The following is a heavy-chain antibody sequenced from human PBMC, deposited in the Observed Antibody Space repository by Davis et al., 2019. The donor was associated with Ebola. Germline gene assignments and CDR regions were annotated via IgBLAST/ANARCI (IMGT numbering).Heavy chain of an antibody. CDR1: GFTVSSNY. CDR2: IYSGGST. D-gene: IGHD6-19*01. J-gene: IGHJ5*02. Sequence: GESLKIPCAAPGFTVSSNYMSWVRQAPGKGLEWVSVIYSGGSTYYADSVKGRFTISRDNSKNTLYLQMNSLRAEDTAVYYCARDKGSGWFDPWGQGTLVTVSS. CDR3: ARDKGSGWFDP. V-gene: IGHV3-66*01.